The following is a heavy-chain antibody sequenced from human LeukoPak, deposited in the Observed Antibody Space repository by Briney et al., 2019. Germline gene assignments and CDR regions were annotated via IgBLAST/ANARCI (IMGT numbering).Heavy chain of an antibody. CDR1: GGSISSGGYS. CDR3: ARGGKPPRINWFDP. J-gene: IGHJ5*02. CDR2: IYHSGST. Sequence: PSQTLSLTCAVSGGSISSGGYSWSWIRQPPGKGLEWIGYIYHSGSTYYNPSLKGRVTISVDRSKNQFSLKLSSVTAADTAVYYCARGGKPPRINWFDPWGQGTLVAVSS. V-gene: IGHV4-30-2*01.